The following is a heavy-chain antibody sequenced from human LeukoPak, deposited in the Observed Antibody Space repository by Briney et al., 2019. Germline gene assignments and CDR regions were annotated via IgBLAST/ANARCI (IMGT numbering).Heavy chain of an antibody. CDR2: IKSKTDGRTT. CDR1: GFTFSNAW. Sequence: GGSLRLSCAASGFTFSNAWMSWVRQAPGKGLEWVGRIKSKTDGRTTDYAAPVKGRFTISRDDSKNTLYLQMNSLKTEDTAVYYCTTDGGDYWGQGTLVTVSS. V-gene: IGHV3-15*01. CDR3: TTDGGDY. J-gene: IGHJ4*02. D-gene: IGHD2-15*01.